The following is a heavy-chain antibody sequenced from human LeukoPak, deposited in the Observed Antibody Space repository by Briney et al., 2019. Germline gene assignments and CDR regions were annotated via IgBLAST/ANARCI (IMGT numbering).Heavy chain of an antibody. Sequence: SVKVSCKASGGTFSSYAISWVRQAPGQGLEWMGGIIPIFGTANYAQKFQGRVTITTDESTSTAYMELSSPRSEDTAVYYCARDLGSGFEGEYFQHWGQGTLVTVSS. J-gene: IGHJ1*01. CDR1: GGTFSSYA. V-gene: IGHV1-69*05. D-gene: IGHD6-19*01. CDR2: IIPIFGTA. CDR3: ARDLGSGFEGEYFQH.